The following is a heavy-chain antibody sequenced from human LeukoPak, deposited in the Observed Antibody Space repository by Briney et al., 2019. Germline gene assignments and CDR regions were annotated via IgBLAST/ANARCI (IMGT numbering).Heavy chain of an antibody. CDR3: ARVSRDGYNFDY. D-gene: IGHD5-24*01. V-gene: IGHV3-11*01. Sequence: GGSLRLSCAASGFTLSDYYMSWIRQAPGKGLEWVSYISSSGSTIYYADSVKGRFTISRDNAKNSLYLQMNSLRAEDTAVYYCARVSRDGYNFDYWGQGTLVTVSS. CDR1: GFTLSDYY. CDR2: ISSSGSTI. J-gene: IGHJ4*02.